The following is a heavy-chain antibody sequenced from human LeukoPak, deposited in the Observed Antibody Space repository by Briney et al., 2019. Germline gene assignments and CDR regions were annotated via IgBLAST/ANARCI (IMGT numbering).Heavy chain of an antibody. CDR1: GGSISSYY. J-gene: IGHJ4*02. V-gene: IGHV4-59*01. CDR3: ARVGYGRVDY. D-gene: IGHD5-12*01. CDR2: IYYSGST. Sequence: ETSETVSLTCTVSGGSISSYYWSWIRQPPGKGLEWIGYIYYSGSTNYNPSLKSRVTISVGTSKNQFSLKLSSVTAADTAVYYCARVGYGRVDYWGQGTLVTVSS.